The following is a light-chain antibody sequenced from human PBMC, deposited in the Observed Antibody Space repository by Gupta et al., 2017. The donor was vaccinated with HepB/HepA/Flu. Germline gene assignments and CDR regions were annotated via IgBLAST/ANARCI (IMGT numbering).Light chain of an antibody. CDR1: SLRSYY. J-gene: IGLJ2*01. Sequence: SSELTQDPAVSVALGQTVRITCQVDSLRSYYASWYQQKPGQAPVLVIYGKNNRTSGIPDRFSGSSSGNTASLTITGAQAEDEADYYCNSRDSSGNHQVFGGGTKLTVL. V-gene: IGLV3-19*01. CDR2: GKN. CDR3: NSRDSSGNHQV.